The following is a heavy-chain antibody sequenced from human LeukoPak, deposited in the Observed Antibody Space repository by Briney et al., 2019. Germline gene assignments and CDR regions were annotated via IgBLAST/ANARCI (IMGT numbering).Heavy chain of an antibody. CDR1: GYTFTSYG. CDR2: ISAYNGNT. Sequence: ASVTVSCKASGYTFTSYGISWVRQAPGQGLEWMGWISAYNGNTNYAQKLQGRVTMTTDTSTSTAYMELRSLRSDDTAVYYCARAPRFFRIIMIVGWDYWGQGTLVTVSS. D-gene: IGHD3-22*01. J-gene: IGHJ4*02. CDR3: ARAPRFFRIIMIVGWDY. V-gene: IGHV1-18*01.